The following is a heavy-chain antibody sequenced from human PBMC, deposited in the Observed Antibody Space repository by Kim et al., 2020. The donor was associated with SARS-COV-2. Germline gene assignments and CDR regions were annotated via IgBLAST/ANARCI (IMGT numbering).Heavy chain of an antibody. CDR3: AKDVEAGGCYFYY. D-gene: IGHD1-26*01. V-gene: IGHV3-30*18. CDR1: GFTFSSYG. CDR2: ISYDGSNK. J-gene: IGHJ4*02. Sequence: GGSLRLSCAASGFTFSSYGMHWVRQAPGKGLEWVAVISYDGSNKYYADSVKGRFTISRDNSKNTLYLQMNSLRAEDTAVYYCAKDVEAGGCYFYYWGQGTLVTVST.